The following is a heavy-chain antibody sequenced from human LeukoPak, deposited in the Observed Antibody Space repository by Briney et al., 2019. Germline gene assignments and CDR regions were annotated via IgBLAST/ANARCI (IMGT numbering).Heavy chain of an antibody. CDR2: IDRDGRST. D-gene: IGHD1-26*01. J-gene: IGHJ5*02. CDR3: ARDRGSTNWFDP. V-gene: IGHV3-74*01. Sequence: GGSLRLSCAASGFNFNNYWMSWLRQAPGKGLVWVSHIDRDGRSTNYAGSVKGRFTISRDNARNTLFLQMNSLRVEDTAVYYCARDRGSTNWFDPWGQGTLVTVSS. CDR1: GFNFNNYW.